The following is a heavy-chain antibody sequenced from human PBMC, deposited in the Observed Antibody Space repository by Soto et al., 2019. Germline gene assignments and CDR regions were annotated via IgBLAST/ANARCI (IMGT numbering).Heavy chain of an antibody. V-gene: IGHV3-74*01. CDR3: ARHSSSSYFDY. CDR2: INSDGSST. Sequence: GGSLRLSCAASGFTFSSYWMHWVRQAPGKGLVWVSRINSDGSSTSYADSVKGRFTISRDNAKNTLYLQMNSLRAEDTAVYYCARHSSSSYFDYWGQGTLVTVSS. CDR1: GFTFSSYW. D-gene: IGHD6-6*01. J-gene: IGHJ4*02.